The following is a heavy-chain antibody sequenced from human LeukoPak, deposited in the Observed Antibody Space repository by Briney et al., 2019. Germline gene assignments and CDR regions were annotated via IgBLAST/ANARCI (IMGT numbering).Heavy chain of an antibody. CDR2: IRSKANSYAT. CDR3: TRHGYSGSSRFDP. J-gene: IGHJ5*02. CDR1: GFTFSGSA. D-gene: IGHD1-26*01. Sequence: GGSLRLSCAASGFTFSGSAMHWVRQASGKGLEWVGRIRSKANSYATAYAASVKGRFTISRDDSKNTAYLQMNSLKTEDTAVYYCTRHGYSGSSRFDPWGQGTLVTVSS. V-gene: IGHV3-73*01.